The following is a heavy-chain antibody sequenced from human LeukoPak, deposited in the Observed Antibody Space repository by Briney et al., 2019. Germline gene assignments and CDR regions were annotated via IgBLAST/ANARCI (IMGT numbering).Heavy chain of an antibody. CDR1: GFNVSSNY. CDR2: IYRGGST. Sequence: GGSLRLSCAASGFNVSSNYMSWVRQAPARGLEWVSVIYRGGSTYYADSVQGRFTISRHNSKNTLYLQMNSLRAEDTAVYYCARDTGYSSGWGAFDIWGQGTMVTVS. J-gene: IGHJ3*02. V-gene: IGHV3-53*04. D-gene: IGHD6-19*01. CDR3: ARDTGYSSGWGAFDI.